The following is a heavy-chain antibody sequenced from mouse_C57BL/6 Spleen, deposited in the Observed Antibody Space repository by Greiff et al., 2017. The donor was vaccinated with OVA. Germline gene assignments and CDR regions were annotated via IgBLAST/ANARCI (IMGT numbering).Heavy chain of an antibody. CDR2: IDPSDSYT. D-gene: IGHD1-1*02. CDR1: GYTFTSYW. V-gene: IGHV1-69*01. Sequence: VQLQQPGAELVMPGASVKLSCKASGYTFTSYWMHWVKQRPGQGLEWIGEIDPSDSYTNYNQKFKGKSTLTVDKSSSTAYMQLSSLTSEDSAVYYCARKDYGIDYWGQGTTLTVSS. J-gene: IGHJ2*01. CDR3: ARKDYGIDY.